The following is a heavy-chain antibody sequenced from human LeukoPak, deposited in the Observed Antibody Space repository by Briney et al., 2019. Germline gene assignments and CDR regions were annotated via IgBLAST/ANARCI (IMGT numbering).Heavy chain of an antibody. V-gene: IGHV3-7*01. Sequence: PGGSLRLSCAASGFPLRNYWMSWVRQAPGKGLEWVANIKQDGSENFYVDSVKGRFPISRDNAKNSLYLQMNSLRAEDTAVYYCARCSTTVTTHGYFDYWGQGTLVTVSS. CDR1: GFPLRNYW. CDR3: ARCSTTVTTHGYFDY. CDR2: IKQDGSEN. J-gene: IGHJ4*02. D-gene: IGHD4-17*01.